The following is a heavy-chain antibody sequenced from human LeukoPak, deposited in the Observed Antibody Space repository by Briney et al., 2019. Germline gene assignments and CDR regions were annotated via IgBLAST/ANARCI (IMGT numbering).Heavy chain of an antibody. J-gene: IGHJ6*03. Sequence: GGSLRLSCAASGFTVSSNYMSWVRQAPGKGLEWVSVIYSGGSTYYADSVKGRFTISRDNSKNTLYLQMNSLSAEDTAVYYCARHGSITMVRGRLRYYYMDVWGRGTTVTISS. CDR2: IYSGGST. CDR3: ARHGSITMVRGRLRYYYMDV. V-gene: IGHV3-53*01. CDR1: GFTVSSNY. D-gene: IGHD3-10*01.